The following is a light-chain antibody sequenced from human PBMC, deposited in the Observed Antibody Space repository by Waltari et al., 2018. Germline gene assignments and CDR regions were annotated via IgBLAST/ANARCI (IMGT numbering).Light chain of an antibody. Sequence: DIVMTQSPSSLSASVGYRVTITCRASQSISSYLNWYQQKPGKAPKLLIYAASSLQSGVPSRFSGSGSGTDFTLTISSLQPEDFATYYCQQSYSTPRTFGQGTKLEIK. CDR3: QQSYSTPRT. J-gene: IGKJ2*02. CDR2: AAS. CDR1: QSISSY. V-gene: IGKV1-39*01.